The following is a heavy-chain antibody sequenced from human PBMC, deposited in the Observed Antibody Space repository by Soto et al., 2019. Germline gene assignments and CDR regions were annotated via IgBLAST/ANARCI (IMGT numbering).Heavy chain of an antibody. Sequence: GESLKISCKGSGYSFTSYWIGWVRQMPGKGLEWMGIIYPGDSDTRYSPSFQGQVTISADKSISTAYLQWSSLKASDTAMYYCARRKVRGASPNWFDPWGQGTLVTVSS. V-gene: IGHV5-51*01. J-gene: IGHJ5*02. CDR2: IYPGDSDT. D-gene: IGHD3-10*01. CDR3: ARRKVRGASPNWFDP. CDR1: GYSFTSYW.